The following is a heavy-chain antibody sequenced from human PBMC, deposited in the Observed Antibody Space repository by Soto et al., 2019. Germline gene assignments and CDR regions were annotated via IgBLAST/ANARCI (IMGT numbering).Heavy chain of an antibody. J-gene: IGHJ5*02. CDR2: IYYSGST. D-gene: IGHD2-15*01. CDR1: GGSVNITVDD. CDR3: ARRGRAARSIACFDL. V-gene: IGHV4-39*01. Sequence: SLTSTSCGGSVNITVDDVSWKRKPPGKGLEWIGSIYYSGSTYYRPSLKSRVTISVDTSKNQFSLQLRSVTAADTAVYYCARRGRAARSIACFDLCGERTLVTGSS.